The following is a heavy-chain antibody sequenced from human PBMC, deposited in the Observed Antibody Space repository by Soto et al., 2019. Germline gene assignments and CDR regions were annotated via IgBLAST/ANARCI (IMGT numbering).Heavy chain of an antibody. CDR2: IYYSGST. Sequence: QVQLQESGPGLVKPSQTLSLTCTVSGGSISSGDYYWSWIRQPPGKGLEWIGYIYYSGSTYYNPSLKSRVTXXVXTXXNQFSLKLSSVTAADTAVYYCARDGGTGPYNWFDPWGQGTLVTVSS. J-gene: IGHJ5*02. D-gene: IGHD2-15*01. CDR3: ARDGGTGPYNWFDP. CDR1: GGSISSGDYY. V-gene: IGHV4-30-4*01.